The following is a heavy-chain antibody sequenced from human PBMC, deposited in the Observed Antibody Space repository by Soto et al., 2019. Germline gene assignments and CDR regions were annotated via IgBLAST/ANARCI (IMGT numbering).Heavy chain of an antibody. CDR1: GYTFKDYD. V-gene: IGHV1-8*01. J-gene: IGHJ2*01. CDR2: MNPNSGNT. D-gene: IGHD3-3*01. Sequence: QVQLLQSGAEVKKPGTSVRVSCRASGYTFKDYDINWVRRAPGQGLEWMGWMNPNSGNTAYARKFHDRITMTRSVAATTAFMELSSLTPDDTAVYYCARRMTWSLWCFDLWGSGTQVTVSS. CDR3: ARRMTWSLWCFDL.